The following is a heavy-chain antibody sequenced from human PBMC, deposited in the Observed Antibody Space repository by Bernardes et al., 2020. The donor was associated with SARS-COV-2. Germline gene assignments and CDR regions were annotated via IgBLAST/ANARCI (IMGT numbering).Heavy chain of an antibody. CDR1: GYTLTELS. Sequence: ASVKVSCKVSGYTLTELSMHWVRQAPGKGLEWMGGFDPEDGETIYAQKFQGRVTMTEDTSTDTAYMELSSLRSEDTAVYYCATGVAVAGSPGLYYYYYGMDVWG. V-gene: IGHV1-24*01. CDR2: FDPEDGET. J-gene: IGHJ6*02. D-gene: IGHD6-19*01. CDR3: ATGVAVAGSPGLYYYYYGMDV.